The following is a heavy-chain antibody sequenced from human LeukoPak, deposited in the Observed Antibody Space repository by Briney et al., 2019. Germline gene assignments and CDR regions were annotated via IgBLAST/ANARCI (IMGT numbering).Heavy chain of an antibody. J-gene: IGHJ4*02. CDR3: ATVTSGH. V-gene: IGHV3-74*01. D-gene: IGHD4-17*01. Sequence: PGGSLRLSCAASGIIISSNYMQWVRQAPGKGLVWVSRINPEGTSTTYADSVKGRFTISRDNAKNTVYLQMNSLRAEDTAVYYCATVTSGHWGQGILVTVSP. CDR2: INPEGTST. CDR1: GIIISSNY.